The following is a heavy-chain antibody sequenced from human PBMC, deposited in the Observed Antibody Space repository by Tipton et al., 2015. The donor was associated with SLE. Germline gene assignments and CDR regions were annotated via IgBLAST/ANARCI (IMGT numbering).Heavy chain of an antibody. D-gene: IGHD3-10*01. V-gene: IGHV1-18*01. CDR2: ISAYNGNT. Sequence: QLVQSGAEVKKPGASVRVSCKASGYTFTNFDINWVRQAAGQGLEWMGWISAYNGNTNYAQKLQGRVTMTTDTSTSTAYMELRSLRSDDTAVYYRARDGGLLWFRDRRYFDLWGRGTLVTVSS. CDR3: ARDGGLLWFRDRRYFDL. CDR1: GYTFTNFD. J-gene: IGHJ2*01.